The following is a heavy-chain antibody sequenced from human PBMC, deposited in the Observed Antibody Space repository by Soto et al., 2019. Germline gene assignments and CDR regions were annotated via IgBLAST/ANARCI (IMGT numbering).Heavy chain of an antibody. Sequence: GGSLRLSCAASGFTFSSFPMHWVRQAPGKELEWVALLSSDGTDKYYADAVKGRFTISRDNSKNTLYLQMNSLRAEDTAVYYCANRYCSGGSCRSLGMDVWGQGTTVTVSS. CDR2: LSSDGTDK. V-gene: IGHV3-30-3*01. D-gene: IGHD2-15*01. CDR1: GFTFSSFP. J-gene: IGHJ6*02. CDR3: ANRYCSGGSCRSLGMDV.